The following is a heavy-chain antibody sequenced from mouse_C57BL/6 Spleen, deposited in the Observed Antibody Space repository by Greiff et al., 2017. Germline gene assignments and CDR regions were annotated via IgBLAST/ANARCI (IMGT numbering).Heavy chain of an antibody. D-gene: IGHD2-1*01. CDR3: AKNLPFDY. Sequence: QVHVKQSGAELARPGASVKLSCKASGYTFTSYGISWVKQRTGQGLEWIGEIYPRSGNTYYNEKFKGKATLTADKSSSTAYMELRSLTSEDSAVYFCAKNLPFDYWGQGTTLTVSS. CDR2: IYPRSGNT. V-gene: IGHV1-81*01. J-gene: IGHJ2*01. CDR1: GYTFTSYG.